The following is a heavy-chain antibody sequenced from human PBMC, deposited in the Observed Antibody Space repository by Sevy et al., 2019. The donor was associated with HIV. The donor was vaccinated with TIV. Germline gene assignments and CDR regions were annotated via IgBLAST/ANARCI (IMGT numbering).Heavy chain of an antibody. J-gene: IGHJ4*02. V-gene: IGHV4-59*01. D-gene: IGHD3-22*01. CDR3: ARGGGIYYDSRGFHPQYYFDS. CDR2: VYDSGNS. CDR1: GGSINSFF. Sequence: SETLSLTCAVSGGSINSFFWSWIRQSPGKGLEWIGYVYDSGNSEYNPSLRSRVTISVDTSKKQFSLKLSSVTAADTAVYYCARGGGIYYDSRGFHPQYYFDSWGQGTLFTVSS.